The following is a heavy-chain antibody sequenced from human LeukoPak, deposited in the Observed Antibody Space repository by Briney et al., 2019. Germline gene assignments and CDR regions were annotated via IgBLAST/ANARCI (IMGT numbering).Heavy chain of an antibody. CDR3: AKDRGYSFDY. Sequence: GGSLRLSCAASGFSFRSYTMNWVRQAPGKGLEWVSGISDSGSATLYADSVKGRFTISRDNSKNTLELQMNSLRAEDTAVYYCAKDRGYSFDYWGQGTLVTVSS. V-gene: IGHV3-23*01. D-gene: IGHD5-18*01. CDR1: GFSFRSYT. J-gene: IGHJ4*02. CDR2: ISDSGSAT.